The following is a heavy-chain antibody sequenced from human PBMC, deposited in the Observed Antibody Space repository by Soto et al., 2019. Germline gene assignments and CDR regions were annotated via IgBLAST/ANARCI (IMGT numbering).Heavy chain of an antibody. J-gene: IGHJ4*02. V-gene: IGHV1-69*12. CDR3: ASGIKLWLRRINNGYSG. CDR2: IIPMFGTA. CDR1: GGTFSTYA. Sequence: QVQLVQSGAEVKKPESSVKVSCKAPGGTFSTYAISWVRQAPGQGLEWMGGIIPMFGTANYAQRFQDRVTITADESTNTVYKALSSLRSEDTAVYFCASGIKLWLRRINNGYSGWGQGTLVPVSS. D-gene: IGHD5-12*01.